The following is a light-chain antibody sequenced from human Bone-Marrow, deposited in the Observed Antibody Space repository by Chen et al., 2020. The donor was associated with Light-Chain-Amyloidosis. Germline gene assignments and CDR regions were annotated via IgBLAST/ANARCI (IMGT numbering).Light chain of an antibody. CDR3: SSYTITDTLV. J-gene: IGLJ1*01. V-gene: IGLV2-14*01. CDR2: EVT. Sequence: QSALTQPASVSGSPGQSITISCTGTSSDVGGDNHVSWYQQHPDKAPKLMIYEVTNRPSWVPDRFSGTKSDNTASLTISELQAEDEADYCGSSYTITDTLVFGSGTRVTVL. CDR1: SSDVGGDNH.